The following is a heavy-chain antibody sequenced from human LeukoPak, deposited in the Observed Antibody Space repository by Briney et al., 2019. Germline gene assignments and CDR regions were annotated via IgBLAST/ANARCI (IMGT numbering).Heavy chain of an antibody. CDR2: IYYSGST. Sequence: PSETLSLTCTVSGGSISSYFWSWIRQPPGKGLEWIGYIYYSGSTNYNPSLKSRVTISVDTSKNQFSLKLSSVTAADTAVYYCARVEGVAATPFFDYWGQGTLVAVSS. D-gene: IGHD2-15*01. V-gene: IGHV4-59*01. J-gene: IGHJ4*02. CDR3: ARVEGVAATPFFDY. CDR1: GGSISSYF.